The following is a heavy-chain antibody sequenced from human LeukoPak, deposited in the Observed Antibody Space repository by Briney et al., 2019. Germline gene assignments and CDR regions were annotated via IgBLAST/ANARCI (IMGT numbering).Heavy chain of an antibody. J-gene: IGHJ5*02. Sequence: GRSLRLSCAASGFTFSSYGMHWVRQAPGKGLEWVAVIWYDGSNKYYADSVKGRFTISRDNSKNTLYLQMNSLRAEDTAVYYCARGLWFRDYALGSDPWGQGTLVTVSS. CDR3: ARGLWFRDYALGSDP. CDR1: GFTFSSYG. D-gene: IGHD3-10*01. V-gene: IGHV3-33*01. CDR2: IWYDGSNK.